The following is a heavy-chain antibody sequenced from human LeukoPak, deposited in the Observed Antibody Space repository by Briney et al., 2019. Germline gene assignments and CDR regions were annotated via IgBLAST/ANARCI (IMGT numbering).Heavy chain of an antibody. V-gene: IGHV4-38-2*01. CDR3: ARHEFGRRFLAWLSNGDY. CDR1: GYSISSGYY. J-gene: IGHJ4*02. Sequence: SETLSLTCAVSGYSISSGYYWGWIRQPPGKGLEWIGSIYHSGSTYYNPSLKSRVTISVDTSKNQFSLKLSSVTAADTAVYYCARHEFGRRFLAWLSNGDYWGQGTLVTVSS. D-gene: IGHD3-3*01. CDR2: IYHSGST.